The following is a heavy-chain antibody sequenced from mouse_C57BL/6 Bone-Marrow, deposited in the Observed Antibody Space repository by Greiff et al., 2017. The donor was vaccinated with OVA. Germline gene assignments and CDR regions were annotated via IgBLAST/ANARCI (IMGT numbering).Heavy chain of an antibody. J-gene: IGHJ2*01. CDR3: ARDHGSSHFDY. Sequence: EVQLVESGGGLVKPGGSLKLSCAASGFTFSSYAMSWVRQTPEKRLEWVATISDGGSYTYYPDNVKGRFTISRDNAKNNLYLQMSHLKSEDTAMYYCARDHGSSHFDYWGQGTTLTVSS. CDR2: ISDGGSYT. D-gene: IGHD1-1*01. CDR1: GFTFSSYA. V-gene: IGHV5-4*01.